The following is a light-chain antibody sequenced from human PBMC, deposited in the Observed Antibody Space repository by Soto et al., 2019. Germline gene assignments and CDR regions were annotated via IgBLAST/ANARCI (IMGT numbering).Light chain of an antibody. V-gene: IGLV1-40*01. Sequence: VLTQPPSVSGAPGQRVTISCTGSSSNIGAGYDVHWYQQLPGTAPKLLIYGNSNRPSGVPDRFSGSKSGTSASLAITGLQAEDEADYYCQSFGSSLSGYVFGTGTKVTVL. J-gene: IGLJ1*01. CDR3: QSFGSSLSGYV. CDR2: GNS. CDR1: SSNIGAGYD.